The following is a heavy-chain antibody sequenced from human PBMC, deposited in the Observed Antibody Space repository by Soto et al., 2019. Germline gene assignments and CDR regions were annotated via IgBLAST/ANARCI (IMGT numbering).Heavy chain of an antibody. CDR3: ARDNQCSGYDFVSRFDL. D-gene: IGHD5-12*01. Sequence: SETLSLTCTVSGGSFSPNYWTWIRQPPGEGLEWIGYISYSGSTNYNSSLKSRVAMSLDTSKNQFSLKLTSVTAADTAIYYCARDNQCSGYDFVSRFDLWGQGALVTVSS. V-gene: IGHV4-59*01. J-gene: IGHJ4*02. CDR2: ISYSGST. CDR1: GGSFSPNY.